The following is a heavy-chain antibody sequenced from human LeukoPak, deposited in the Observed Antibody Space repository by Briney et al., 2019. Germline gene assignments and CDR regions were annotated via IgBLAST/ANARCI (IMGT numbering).Heavy chain of an antibody. CDR3: AKPPNYDGSGPQVDY. CDR2: ISGSVGST. CDR1: GFTFSSYA. V-gene: IGHV3-23*01. Sequence: GGSLRLSCAASGFTFSSYAMSWVRQAPGKGLEWVSGISGSVGSTYYADSVKGRFTISRDNSKNTLYLQMNSLRAEDTAVYYCAKPPNYDGSGPQVDYWGQGTLVTVSS. J-gene: IGHJ4*02. D-gene: IGHD3-22*01.